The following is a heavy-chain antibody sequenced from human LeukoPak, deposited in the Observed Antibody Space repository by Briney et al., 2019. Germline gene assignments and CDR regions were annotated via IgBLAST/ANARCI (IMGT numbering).Heavy chain of an antibody. J-gene: IGHJ4*02. CDR2: IYTSGST. D-gene: IGHD3-9*01. CDR1: GGSISSYY. CDR3: ARGLKTVLRYFDWLHNWAFDY. V-gene: IGHV4-4*07. Sequence: PSETLSLTCTVSGGSISSYYWSWIRQPAGKGLEWIGRIYTSGSTNYNPSLKSRVTMSVDTSKNQFSLKLSSVTAADTAVYYCARGLKTVLRYFDWLHNWAFDYWGQGTLVTVSS.